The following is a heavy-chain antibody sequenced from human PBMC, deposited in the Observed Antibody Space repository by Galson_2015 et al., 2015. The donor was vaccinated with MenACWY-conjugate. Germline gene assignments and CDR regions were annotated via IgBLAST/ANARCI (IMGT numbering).Heavy chain of an antibody. D-gene: IGHD1-1*01. CDR1: GFTFNNYW. V-gene: IGHV3-74*01. CDR2: IKADGSFS. Sequence: SLRLSCAASGFTFNNYWMHWVRQPPGKGLEWMSYIKADGSFSNYADSVKGRFTIYKDNAKNMVYLHMDGLGDEDTAVYFCSRDNNWSFDSWGQGTLVTVSS. CDR3: SRDNNWSFDS. J-gene: IGHJ4*02.